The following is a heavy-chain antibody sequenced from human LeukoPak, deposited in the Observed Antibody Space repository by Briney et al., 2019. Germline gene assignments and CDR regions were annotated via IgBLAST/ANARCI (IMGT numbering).Heavy chain of an antibody. Sequence: ASVKVSCKTSGYTFTSYYMHWVRQAPGQGLEWMGIINPSGGSTTYAQKFQGRVTMTRDTSTNTVYMELSSLRSEDTAVYYCARGCDSSSWYVRPRAPQQPTSPFDYWGQGTLVTVSS. J-gene: IGHJ4*02. CDR2: INPSGGST. CDR1: GYTFTSYY. V-gene: IGHV1-46*01. D-gene: IGHD6-13*01. CDR3: ARGCDSSSWYVRPRAPQQPTSPFDY.